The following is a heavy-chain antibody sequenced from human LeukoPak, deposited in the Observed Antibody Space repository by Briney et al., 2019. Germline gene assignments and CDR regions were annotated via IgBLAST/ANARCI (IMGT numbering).Heavy chain of an antibody. CDR1: GGTFSSYA. CDR3: ARERDSSGWYLGYFDY. D-gene: IGHD6-19*01. CDR2: IIPIFGTA. Sequence: GASVKVSCKASGGTFSSYAISWVRQAPGQGLEWMGRIIPIFGTANYAQKFQGRVTITTDESTSTAYMELSSLRSEDTAVCYCARERDSSGWYLGYFDYWGQGTLVTVSS. J-gene: IGHJ4*02. V-gene: IGHV1-69*05.